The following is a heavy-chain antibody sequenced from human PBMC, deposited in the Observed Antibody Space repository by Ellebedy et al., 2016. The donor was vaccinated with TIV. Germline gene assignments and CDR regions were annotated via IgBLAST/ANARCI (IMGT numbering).Heavy chain of an antibody. CDR1: GFTFNSYW. V-gene: IGHV3-7*01. D-gene: IGHD4-17*01. Sequence: GGSLRLSCAASGFTFNSYWMTWVRQAPGKGLEWVANTNQDGSQKYYVDSVKGRFTISRDNAKNSLYLQMSSLRVEDTAVYYCATDGSYGDYRSPTHAFVFWGQGTMVTVSS. CDR3: ATDGSYGDYRSPTHAFVF. CDR2: TNQDGSQK. J-gene: IGHJ3*01.